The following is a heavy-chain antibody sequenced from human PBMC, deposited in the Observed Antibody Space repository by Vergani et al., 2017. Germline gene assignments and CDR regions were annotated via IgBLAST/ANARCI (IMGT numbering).Heavy chain of an antibody. CDR1: GFTFNQYG. Sequence: QVQLVESGGGVVQPGRSLRLSCAASGFTFNQYGMHWVRQAPGKGLEWVAVTWYDGNNKQYADSVKGRFTISRDNSKSTMYLQMNSLRDEDTGVYYCARDWRLLYNRFDPWGQGALVTVSS. CDR3: ARDWRLLYNRFDP. V-gene: IGHV3-33*01. CDR2: TWYDGNNK. D-gene: IGHD1-14*01. J-gene: IGHJ5*02.